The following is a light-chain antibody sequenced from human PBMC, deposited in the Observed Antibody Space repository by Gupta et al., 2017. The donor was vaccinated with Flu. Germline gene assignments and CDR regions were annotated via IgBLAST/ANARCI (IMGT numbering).Light chain of an antibody. CDR2: GVN. J-gene: IGLJ2*01. V-gene: IGLV2-14*01. CDR3: TSCISSSTLV. CDR1: SIDIGSNNY. Sequence: ITISCTGTSIDIGSNNYVSWHQHHPGPPPKLLIYGVNNRPSGVSNRFSASNAGDTASLTIAVLQAEDEAYYYCTSCISSSTLVFGGGTKLTVL.